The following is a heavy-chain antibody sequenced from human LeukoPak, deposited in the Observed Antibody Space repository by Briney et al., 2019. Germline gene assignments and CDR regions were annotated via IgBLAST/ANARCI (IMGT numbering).Heavy chain of an antibody. CDR1: GYSISSGYY. J-gene: IGHJ4*02. CDR2: IYHSGST. Sequence: SETLSLTCTVSGYSISSGYYWGWIRQPPGKGLEWIGSIYHSGSTYYNPSLKSRVTISVDTSKNQFSLKLSAVTAADTAVYYCARCYDDYDLNYFDYWGQGTLVTVSS. CDR3: ARCYDDYDLNYFDY. D-gene: IGHD3-16*01. V-gene: IGHV4-38-2*02.